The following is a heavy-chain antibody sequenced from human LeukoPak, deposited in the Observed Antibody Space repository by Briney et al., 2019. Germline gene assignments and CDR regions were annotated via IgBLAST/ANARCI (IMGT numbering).Heavy chain of an antibody. J-gene: IGHJ5*02. Sequence: SSXYXWGWIRQPXXKGLEWIGSIYYSGNTYYNPSLKSRVTISVDTSKNQFSLKLSSVTAADTAVYYCARHSYYDSVFDPWGQGTLITVSS. V-gene: IGHV4-39*01. D-gene: IGHD3-3*01. CDR2: IYYSGNT. CDR3: ARHSYYDSVFDP. CDR1: SSXYX.